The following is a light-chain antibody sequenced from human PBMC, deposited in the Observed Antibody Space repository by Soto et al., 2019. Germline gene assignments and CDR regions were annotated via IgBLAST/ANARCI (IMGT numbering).Light chain of an antibody. CDR2: DVT. CDR1: SSDVGGYNF. Sequence: QSALTQPASVSGSPGQSITIPCTGTSSDVGGYNFVSWYQQYPGKAPKLMIYDVTNRPSGVSNRFSASKSGNTASLTISGLQAEDEANYYCRSYTSSSTLVVFGGGTKLTVL. V-gene: IGLV2-14*01. J-gene: IGLJ2*01. CDR3: RSYTSSSTLVV.